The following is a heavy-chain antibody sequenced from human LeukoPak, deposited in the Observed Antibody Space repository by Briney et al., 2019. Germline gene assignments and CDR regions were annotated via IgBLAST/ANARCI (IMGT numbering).Heavy chain of an antibody. CDR3: ARGSATGLAY. CDR1: GGSFSGHS. V-gene: IGHV4-34*01. CDR2: IDRSGST. J-gene: IGHJ4*02. Sequence: PSETLSLTCAVYGGSFSGHSWTWIRQPPGKGLEWIGEIDRSGSTNYNPALKSRLTISVDTSKNQFSLKLSSVTAADTAVYYCARGSATGLAYWGQGNLVTVSS. D-gene: IGHD1-1*01.